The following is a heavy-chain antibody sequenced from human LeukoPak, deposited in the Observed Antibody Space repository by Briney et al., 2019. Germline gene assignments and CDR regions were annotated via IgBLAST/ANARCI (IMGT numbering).Heavy chain of an antibody. D-gene: IGHD3-3*02. CDR3: AKSFMSGHFPVFDP. CDR2: IDNTGKTI. J-gene: IGHJ5*02. CDR1: GFTFSDYY. V-gene: IGHV3-11*01. Sequence: GGSLRLSCAASGFTFSDYYMSWIRQSPGRGLEWIGYIDNTGKTIHYADSVKGRFTLSRDNAKNSLYLQMNSLRVDDTALYYCAKSFMSGHFPVFDPWGRGTLVIVSS.